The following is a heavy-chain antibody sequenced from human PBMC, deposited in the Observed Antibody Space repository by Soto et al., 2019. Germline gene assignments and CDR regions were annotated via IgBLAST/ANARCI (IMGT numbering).Heavy chain of an antibody. CDR3: ARDTGYDHDAFDI. J-gene: IGHJ3*02. CDR2: INPTGTMT. Sequence: QVQLVQSGAEVKKPGASVKLSCKASGYTFITCYYTHWVRQAAGQELEWMGIINPTGTMTKYSERFQGRLTMTSDTSTSTDYMELSTLTSEDTAVYFCARDTGYDHDAFDIWGQGTMVTVSS. V-gene: IGHV1-46*01. D-gene: IGHD5-12*01. CDR1: GYTFITCYY.